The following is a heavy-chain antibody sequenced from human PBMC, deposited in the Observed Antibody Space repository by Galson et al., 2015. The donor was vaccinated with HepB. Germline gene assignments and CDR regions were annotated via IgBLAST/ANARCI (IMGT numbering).Heavy chain of an antibody. Sequence: SLRLSCAASGSTFSSYAMHWVRQAPGKGLEWVAVISYDGSNKYYADSVKGRFTISRDNSKNTLYLQMNSLRAEDTAVYYCARGDLVSLEVVMPFDYWGQGTLVTVSS. CDR3: ARGDLVSLEVVMPFDY. CDR1: GSTFSSYA. CDR2: ISYDGSNK. V-gene: IGHV3-30-3*01. D-gene: IGHD3-22*01. J-gene: IGHJ4*02.